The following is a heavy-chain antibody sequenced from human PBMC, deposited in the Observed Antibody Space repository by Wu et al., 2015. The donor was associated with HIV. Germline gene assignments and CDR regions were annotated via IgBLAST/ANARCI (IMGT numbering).Heavy chain of an antibody. J-gene: IGHJ6*02. D-gene: IGHD4-17*01. CDR1: GGTFSRYA. CDR2: IIPIFGTT. Sequence: QVQLVQSGAEVKKPGSSVKVSCKASGGTFSRYAISWVRQAPGQGLEWMGGIIPIFGTTNYAQKFQGRVTVTTDEYTSTVYMELSYVTSEDTAVYYCARRVYGDYLNYYYYYGMDVWGQGTTVTVSS. V-gene: IGHV1-69*05. CDR3: ARRVYGDYLNYYYYYGMDV.